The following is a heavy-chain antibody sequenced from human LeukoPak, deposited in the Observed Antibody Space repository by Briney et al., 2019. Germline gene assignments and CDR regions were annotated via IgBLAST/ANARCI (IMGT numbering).Heavy chain of an antibody. V-gene: IGHV1-69*06. J-gene: IGHJ4*02. CDR2: IIPIFGTA. Sequence: SVKVSCKASGYTFTSYGISWVRQAPGQGLEWMGGIIPIFGTANYAQKFQGRVTITADKSTSTAYMELSSLRSEDTAVYYCARSSVRYDSSGYQDYWGQGTLVTVSS. CDR3: ARSSVRYDSSGYQDY. D-gene: IGHD3-22*01. CDR1: GYTFTSYG.